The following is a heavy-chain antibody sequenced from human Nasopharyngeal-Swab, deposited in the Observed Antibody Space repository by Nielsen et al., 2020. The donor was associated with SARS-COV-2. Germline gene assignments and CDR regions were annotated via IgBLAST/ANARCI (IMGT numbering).Heavy chain of an antibody. J-gene: IGHJ4*02. CDR1: GDSIAYSTFS. V-gene: IGHV4-39*01. CDR3: VRSSSWYYFDY. D-gene: IGHD6-13*01. CDR2: IYYNGNT. Sequence: SETLSLTSTVSGDSIAYSTFSWGWIRQPPGKGLEWIGHIYYNGNTYQNPSLKSRLTISVDKSKNQFSLQLSSVTAADTAVYYCVRSSSWYYFDYWAQGTQVTVSS.